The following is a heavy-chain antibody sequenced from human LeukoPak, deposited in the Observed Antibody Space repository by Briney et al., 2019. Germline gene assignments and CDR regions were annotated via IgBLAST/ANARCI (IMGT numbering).Heavy chain of an antibody. Sequence: EGSLRLSCAASGFTFSSYGMHWVRQAPGKGLEWVAFIRYDGSNKYYADSVKGRFTISRDNSKNTLYLQMNSLRAEDTAVYYCAKDLAVAEPSSFDYWGQGTLVTVSS. J-gene: IGHJ4*02. V-gene: IGHV3-30*02. CDR1: GFTFSSYG. CDR2: IRYDGSNK. D-gene: IGHD6-19*01. CDR3: AKDLAVAEPSSFDY.